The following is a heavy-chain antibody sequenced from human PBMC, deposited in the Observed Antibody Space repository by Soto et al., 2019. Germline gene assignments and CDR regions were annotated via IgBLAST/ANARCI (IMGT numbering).Heavy chain of an antibody. CDR1: GFTFSDYG. Sequence: GASVKVSGKASGFTFSDYGFSWVRQAPGRGLEWMGWISAFNGETNYTQKSEGRVAMTTDAATTTAYMELRSLTVDDTAVYYCVRDQQWLLPVPLNFDYWGQGTVVTVSS. CDR2: ISAFNGET. CDR3: VRDQQWLLPVPLNFDY. V-gene: IGHV1-18*01. D-gene: IGHD6-19*01. J-gene: IGHJ4*02.